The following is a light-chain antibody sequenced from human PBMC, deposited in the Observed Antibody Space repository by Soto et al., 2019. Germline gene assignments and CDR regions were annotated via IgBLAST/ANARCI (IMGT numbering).Light chain of an antibody. V-gene: IGKV1-5*03. Sequence: DIQLTQSPSSVSASIGDSVTITCRASQDISIWLAWYQQKPGRAPKLLIQKASSLESEVPSRFSGSGSGTEFTLTINSLQPDDSATYYCQQYNSDSTFGQGTKVEIK. CDR2: KAS. CDR1: QDISIW. CDR3: QQYNSDST. J-gene: IGKJ1*01.